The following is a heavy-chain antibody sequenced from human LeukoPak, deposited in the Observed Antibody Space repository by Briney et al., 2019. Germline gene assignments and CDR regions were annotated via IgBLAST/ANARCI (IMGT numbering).Heavy chain of an antibody. CDR1: GYTFTSYD. CDR3: ARVVRRRDYRNAFDI. Sequence: GASVKVSXKASGYTFTSYDINWVRQATGQGLEWIGWMNPNSGNTGYAQKFQGRVTMTRNTSISTAYMELSSLRSEDTAVYYCARVVRRRDYRNAFDIWGQGTMVTVSS. D-gene: IGHD4-11*01. CDR2: MNPNSGNT. J-gene: IGHJ3*02. V-gene: IGHV1-8*01.